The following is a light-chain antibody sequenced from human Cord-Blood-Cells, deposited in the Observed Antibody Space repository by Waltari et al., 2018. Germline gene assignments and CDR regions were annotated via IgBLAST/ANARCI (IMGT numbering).Light chain of an antibody. V-gene: IGKV1-5*01. CDR3: QQYKSYSPT. CDR1: QSISSW. J-gene: IGKJ1*01. CDR2: DAS. Sequence: DIQMTQSPSTLSASVGDRVTITCRASQSISSWLAWYQQKPGKAPKLLIYDASSLESGVPSRFSGSGSGTEFTLTISSLQPDDCATYYCQQYKSYSPTFGQGTKVEIK.